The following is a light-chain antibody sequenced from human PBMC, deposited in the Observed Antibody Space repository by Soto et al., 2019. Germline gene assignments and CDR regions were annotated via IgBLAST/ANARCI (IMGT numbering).Light chain of an antibody. V-gene: IGKV3-20*01. J-gene: IGKJ2*01. Sequence: EIVLTQSPGTLSLSPGERATLSCRASQSVSSSYLAWFRQKTGQAPRLLICGASSRATGTRARFSGSGSGTDFTLTISRLEPEGFAVYYCQQYGSSSYTFGQGTKLEIK. CDR3: QQYGSSSYT. CDR1: QSVSSSY. CDR2: GAS.